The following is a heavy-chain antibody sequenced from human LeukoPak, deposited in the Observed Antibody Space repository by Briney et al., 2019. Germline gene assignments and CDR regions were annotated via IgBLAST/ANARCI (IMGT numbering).Heavy chain of an antibody. Sequence: ASVKVSCKASGYTFTVYYVHWVRQAPGQGLEWMGWINPNFGVTNYAQNFQGRVTLTRDTSINTAYMELNNLSFDDTAVYYCARGIWSGYVGGSYRLNWFDARGQGTLITVSS. CDR3: ARGIWSGYVGGSYRLNWFDA. V-gene: IGHV1-2*02. CDR1: GYTFTVYY. CDR2: INPNFGVT. D-gene: IGHD3-16*02. J-gene: IGHJ5*01.